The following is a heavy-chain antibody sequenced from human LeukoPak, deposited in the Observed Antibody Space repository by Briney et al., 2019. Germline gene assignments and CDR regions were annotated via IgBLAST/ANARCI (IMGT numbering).Heavy chain of an antibody. CDR1: GFTFSNYG. V-gene: IGHV3-23*01. CDR3: ASDSGSYYRGY. D-gene: IGHD3-10*01. CDR2: ISGSGGST. J-gene: IGHJ4*02. Sequence: GGSLRLSCAASGFTFSNYGMSWVRQAPGKGLEWVSAISGSGGSTYYADSVKGRFTISRDNSKNTLYLQMNSLRAEDTAVYYCASDSGSYYRGYWGQGTLVTVSS.